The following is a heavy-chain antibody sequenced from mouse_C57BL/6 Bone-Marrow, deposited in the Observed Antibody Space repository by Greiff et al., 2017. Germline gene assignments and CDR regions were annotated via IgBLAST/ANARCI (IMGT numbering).Heavy chain of an antibody. D-gene: IGHD1-1*01. V-gene: IGHV14-4*01. CDR1: GFNIKDDY. CDR2: IDPENGDT. CDR3: TVFYYGGMWFAY. Sequence: EVKLQESGAELVRPGASVKLSCTASGFNIKDDYMHWVKQRPEQGLEWIGWIDPENGDTEYASKFQGKATITADTSSNTAYLQLSSLTSGDTAVYYCTVFYYGGMWFAYWGQGTLVTVSA. J-gene: IGHJ3*01.